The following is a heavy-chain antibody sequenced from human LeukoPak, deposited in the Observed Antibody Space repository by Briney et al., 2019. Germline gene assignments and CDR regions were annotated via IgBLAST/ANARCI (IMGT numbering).Heavy chain of an antibody. D-gene: IGHD1-26*01. CDR1: GFTFSSYA. Sequence: QPGGSLRLSCAASGFTFSSYAMHWVRQAPGKGLEWLAYIASDGNNKYYGDSVKGRFTISRDNSKNTLNLQMNSLRPEDTAVYYCVKRGASGTFNFDSWGQGTLVTVSS. CDR2: IASDGNNK. CDR3: VKRGASGTFNFDS. V-gene: IGHV3-30*02. J-gene: IGHJ4*02.